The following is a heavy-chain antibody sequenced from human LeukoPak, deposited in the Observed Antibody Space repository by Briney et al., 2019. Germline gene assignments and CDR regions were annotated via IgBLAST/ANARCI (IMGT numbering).Heavy chain of an antibody. CDR1: GYTFTSYY. CDR2: INPSGGST. J-gene: IGHJ3*02. D-gene: IGHD4-17*01. V-gene: IGHV1-46*01. CDR3: ARIPYGDYVGRDAFNI. Sequence: ASVKVSCTASGYTFTSYYMHWVRQAPGQGLEWMGIINPSGGSTSYAQKFQGRVTMTRDTSTSTVYMELSSLRSEDTAVYYCARIPYGDYVGRDAFNIWGQGTMVTVSS.